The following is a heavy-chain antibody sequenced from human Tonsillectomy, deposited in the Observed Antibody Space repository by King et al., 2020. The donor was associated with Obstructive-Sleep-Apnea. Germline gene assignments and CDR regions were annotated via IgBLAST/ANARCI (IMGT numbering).Heavy chain of an antibody. V-gene: IGHV3-49*03. CDR1: GFTFRDYA. Sequence: DVQLVESGGGLVQPGRSLRLSCIGSGFTFRDYAISWFRQAPGKGLEWIGFVRSKPYGETTDYAASVKGRFVISRDDSKSIAYLQMDSLKTEDTALYFCSRDGSYGSGTLTNWFDPWGQGTLVTVS. D-gene: IGHD3-10*01. J-gene: IGHJ5*02. CDR2: VRSKPYGETT. CDR3: SRDGSYGSGTLTNWFDP.